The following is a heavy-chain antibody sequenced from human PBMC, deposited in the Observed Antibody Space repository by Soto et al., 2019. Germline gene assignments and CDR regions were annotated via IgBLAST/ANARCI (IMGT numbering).Heavy chain of an antibody. Sequence: QVQLVESGGGVVQPGRSLRLSCAASGFTFSSYAMHWVRQAPGKGLEWVAVISYDGSNKYYADSVKGRFTISRDNSKNTQYLQMNSLRAEDTAVYYCARDLGGAIDYWGQGTLVTVSS. CDR2: ISYDGSNK. D-gene: IGHD3-16*01. J-gene: IGHJ4*02. CDR1: GFTFSSYA. CDR3: ARDLGGAIDY. V-gene: IGHV3-30-3*01.